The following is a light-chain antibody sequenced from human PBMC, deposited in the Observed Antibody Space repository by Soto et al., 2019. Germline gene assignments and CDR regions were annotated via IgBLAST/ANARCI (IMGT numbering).Light chain of an antibody. CDR3: QQYNNWPPIT. Sequence: EIVMTQSPATLSVSPGARATLSCRASQSVSIKLAWYQQRPGQAPRLLIYDTSTRATGSPATFSGSGSGTEFTLTISSLQSEDFAVYYCQQYNNWPPITFGQGTRLEIK. J-gene: IGKJ5*01. CDR1: QSVSIK. V-gene: IGKV3-15*01. CDR2: DTS.